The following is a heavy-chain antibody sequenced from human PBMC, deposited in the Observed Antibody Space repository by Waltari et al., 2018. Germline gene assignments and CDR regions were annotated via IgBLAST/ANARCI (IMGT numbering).Heavy chain of an antibody. D-gene: IGHD2-2*01. Sequence: QVQLVQSGAEVKEPGASVKVSCKASGYTFTRHYMHWVRQAPGQGLEWMGISNPSDDTKAYTQKVQGRVTMTRDTSTNTFYMELSSLRSEDTAVYYCARAASTYCSTTSCPGDYWGQGTLVTVSS. CDR3: ARAASTYCSTTSCPGDY. V-gene: IGHV1-46*01. CDR1: GYTFTRHY. J-gene: IGHJ4*02. CDR2: SNPSDDTK.